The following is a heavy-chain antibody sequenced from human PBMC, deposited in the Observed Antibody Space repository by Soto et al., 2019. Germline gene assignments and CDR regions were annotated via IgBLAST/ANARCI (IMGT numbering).Heavy chain of an antibody. V-gene: IGHV3-48*01. J-gene: IGHJ6*03. CDR2: ISSSSSTI. Sequence: EVQVVESGGGLVQPGGSLRLSCAASGFTFSTYSMNWVRQAPGKGLEWVSYISSSSSTIYYADSVKGRFTISRDNAKNSLYLHMNSLRAEDTAVYYCARDNRPTTPQVAIYYCYYMDVWGKGTTVTVSS. CDR3: ARDNRPTTPQVAIYYCYYMDV. CDR1: GFTFSTYS. D-gene: IGHD4-4*01.